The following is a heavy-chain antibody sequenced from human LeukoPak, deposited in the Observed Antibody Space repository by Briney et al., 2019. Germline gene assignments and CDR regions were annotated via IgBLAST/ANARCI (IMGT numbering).Heavy chain of an antibody. D-gene: IGHD3-22*01. V-gene: IGHV3-7*01. CDR2: IRQNGNEK. J-gene: IGHJ5*02. CDR1: GFTFTSYW. CDR3: VGTGWLSEWS. Sequence: GGSLRLSCAASGFTFTSYWMSWVRQAPGKGLECVANIRQNGNEKYYVDSVKGRFTILRDNAKNSLSLQMNSLRDEDTAVYYCVGTGWLSEWSWGQGILVTVSS.